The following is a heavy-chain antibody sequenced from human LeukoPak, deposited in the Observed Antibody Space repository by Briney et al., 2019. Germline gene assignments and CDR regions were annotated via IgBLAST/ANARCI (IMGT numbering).Heavy chain of an antibody. J-gene: IGHJ4*02. CDR3: ARPPQSHTGSSLQQRAFEY. D-gene: IGHD1-26*01. CDR1: GFTFNSYA. Sequence: GALRLSCAALGFTFNSYAMHWVRQAPGKGLGWVAVITYDEARKYHADSVEGRFTISRDNSNNTLYLQMNSLRAEDTAVYYCARPPQSHTGSSLQQRAFEYWGQGTLVTVSS. CDR2: ITYDEARK. V-gene: IGHV3-30-3*01.